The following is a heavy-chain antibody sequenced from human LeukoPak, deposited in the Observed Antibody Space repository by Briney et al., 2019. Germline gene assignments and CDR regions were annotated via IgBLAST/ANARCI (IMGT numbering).Heavy chain of an antibody. D-gene: IGHD1-14*01. J-gene: IGHJ3*02. CDR3: ARTGIQIVVAFDI. Sequence: GGSLRLSCAASGFTFSSYAMHWVRQAPGKGLEWVAVISYDGSNKYYADSVKGRFTISRDNSKNTLYLQTNSLRAEDTAVYYCARTGIQIVVAFDIWGQGTMVTVSS. CDR2: ISYDGSNK. V-gene: IGHV3-30-3*01. CDR1: GFTFSSYA.